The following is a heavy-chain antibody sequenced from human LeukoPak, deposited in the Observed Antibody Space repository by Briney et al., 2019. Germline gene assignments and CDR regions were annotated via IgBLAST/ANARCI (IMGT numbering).Heavy chain of an antibody. CDR2: IDRSSSYI. J-gene: IGHJ4*02. CDR3: ERELLGETGF. D-gene: IGHD3-10*01. Sequence: NPGGSLRLSCAASGFTFSTYSMNWVRQAPGKGLEWVSSIDRSSSYIYHADSVKGRFTISRDNARNSLYLQMNSLRAEDTAVYYCERELLGETGFWGKGTLVTVSS. V-gene: IGHV3-21*01. CDR1: GFTFSTYS.